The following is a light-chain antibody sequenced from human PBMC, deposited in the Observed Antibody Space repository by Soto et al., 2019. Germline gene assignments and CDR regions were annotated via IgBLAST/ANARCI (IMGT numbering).Light chain of an antibody. J-gene: IGLJ1*01. V-gene: IGLV2-14*01. Sequence: LTQPASVSGSPGQSIAISCTGTSSDVGNYKYVSWYQQHPGKAPKLMIYEVSNRPSGVSNRFSGSKSGNTASLTISGLQAEDETDYYCFSYTSSGTYVFGTGTKATVL. CDR3: FSYTSSGTYV. CDR2: EVS. CDR1: SSDVGNYKY.